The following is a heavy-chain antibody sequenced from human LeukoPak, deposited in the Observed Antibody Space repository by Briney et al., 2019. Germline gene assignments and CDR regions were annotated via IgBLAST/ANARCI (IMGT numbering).Heavy chain of an antibody. CDR1: GFTFSSYA. V-gene: IGHV3-30*01. D-gene: IGHD3-9*01. J-gene: IGHJ4*02. CDR3: VREGATYFDILTGYYHLDC. Sequence: GGSLRLSCAASGFTFSSYAMHWFRQAPGKGPEWVAVISYDGSNKYYGESMKGRFTISRDNSKNTLSLQMDSLRGGDTAVYYCVREGATYFDILTGYYHLDCWGQGTLVTVSS. CDR2: ISYDGSNK.